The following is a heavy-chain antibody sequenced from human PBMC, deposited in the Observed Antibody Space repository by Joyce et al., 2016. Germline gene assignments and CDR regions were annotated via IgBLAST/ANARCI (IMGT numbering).Heavy chain of an antibody. Sequence: QVQLVESGGGVVQPGRSLRLSCAASGFRFAEYGMHWVRQTPGKGLEWVAVNSYDGNKKLYADSVKGRFTISRDNSKNTLYLQMDSLRAEDTAMYYCSKSDSWYDSSGYFPYWGQGSMVTVSS. D-gene: IGHD3-22*01. CDR2: NSYDGNKK. CDR3: SKSDSWYDSSGYFPY. V-gene: IGHV3-30*18. CDR1: GFRFAEYG. J-gene: IGHJ4*02.